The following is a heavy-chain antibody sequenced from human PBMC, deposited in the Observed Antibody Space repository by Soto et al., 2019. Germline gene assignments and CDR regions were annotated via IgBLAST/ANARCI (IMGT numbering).Heavy chain of an antibody. J-gene: IGHJ4*02. V-gene: IGHV3-23*01. CDR1: GFTFCSHA. CDR3: AKDFPLAGTPLPFDY. CDR2: ISGLGGST. D-gene: IGHD1-1*01. Sequence: TGGSLSLSCAASGFTFCSHAMFWVRQAPGKGLDWVSAISGLGGSTYYADSVKGRYTISRDNTKNTQYLQLNSQRAEDRADYYCAKDFPLAGTPLPFDYWGPGTLVTVSS.